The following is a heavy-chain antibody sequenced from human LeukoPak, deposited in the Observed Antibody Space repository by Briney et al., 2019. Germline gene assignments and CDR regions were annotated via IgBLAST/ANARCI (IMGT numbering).Heavy chain of an antibody. CDR1: SGTFNGFY. D-gene: IGHD1-14*01. J-gene: IGHJ6*03. V-gene: IGHV4-34*01. CDR3: ARNRKYYYHMDV. CDR2: INQSGST. Sequence: SETLSLTSSVYSGTFNGFYWGRHPPPPGQGLEGSGEINQSGSTNSDPSLKSRVTISVDTSKNQFSLKLSSLTAADTAVYYCARNRKYYYHMDVWGKGTTVTVSS.